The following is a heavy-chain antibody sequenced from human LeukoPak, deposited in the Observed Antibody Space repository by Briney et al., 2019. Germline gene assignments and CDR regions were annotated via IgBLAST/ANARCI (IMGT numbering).Heavy chain of an antibody. D-gene: IGHD5-24*01. CDR3: ARDRGDGYSL. CDR2: ISSSSSYI. Sequence: AGGSLRLSCAASGFTFSSYAMSWVRQAPGKGLEWVSSISSSSSYIYYADSVEGRFTISRDNAKNSLYLQMNSLRAEDTAVYYCARDRGDGYSLWGQGTLVTVSS. CDR1: GFTFSSYA. J-gene: IGHJ4*02. V-gene: IGHV3-21*01.